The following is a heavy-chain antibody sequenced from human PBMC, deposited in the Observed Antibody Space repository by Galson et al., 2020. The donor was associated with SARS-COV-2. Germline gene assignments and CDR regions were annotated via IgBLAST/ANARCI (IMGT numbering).Heavy chain of an antibody. CDR3: ARAMVRGVIDDAFDI. Sequence: SGPTLVKPTQTLTLTCTFSGFSLSTSGMCVSWIRQPPGKALEWLALIDWDDDKYYSTSLKTRLTSSKDTSKNQVVLTMTNMDPVDTATYYCARAMVRGVIDDAFDIWGQGTMVTVSS. D-gene: IGHD3-10*01. J-gene: IGHJ3*02. CDR1: GFSLSTSGMC. V-gene: IGHV2-70*01. CDR2: IDWDDDK.